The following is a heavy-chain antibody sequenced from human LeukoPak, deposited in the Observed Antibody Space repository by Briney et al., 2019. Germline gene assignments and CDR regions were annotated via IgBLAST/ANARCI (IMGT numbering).Heavy chain of an antibody. V-gene: IGHV4-59*01. CDR1: GGSISSYY. J-gene: IGHJ4*02. CDR3: AREGGPYRPLDY. CDR2: IHYSGST. Sequence: SETLSLTCTVSGGSISSYYWSWIRQPPGKGLEWIGYIHYSGSTNYNPSLKSRVTISVDTSKNQFSLKLSSVTAADTAVYYCAREGGPYRPLDYSGQGTLVTVSS.